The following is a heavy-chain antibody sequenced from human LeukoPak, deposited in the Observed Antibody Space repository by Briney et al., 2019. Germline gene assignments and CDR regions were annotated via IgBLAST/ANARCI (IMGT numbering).Heavy chain of an antibody. CDR2: INSDGRST. J-gene: IGHJ4*02. D-gene: IGHD3-3*01. CDR1: GFTFSTSW. Sequence: QPGGSLRLSCAASGFTFSTSWMHWVRQVPGKGLVWVSRINSDGRSTDYADSVKGRFTISRDNTKNTLYLQMNSLRVEDTAVYYCAHTVWSGNYFVYWGQGTLVTVSS. CDR3: AHTVWSGNYFVY. V-gene: IGHV3-74*01.